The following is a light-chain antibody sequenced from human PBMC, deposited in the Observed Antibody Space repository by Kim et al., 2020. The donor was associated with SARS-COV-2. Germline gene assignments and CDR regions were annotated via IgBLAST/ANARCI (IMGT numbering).Light chain of an antibody. Sequence: SVSPGERATLSCRASQNVSSNLAWYQQKPGQAPRLLIYGASTRATGIPSRFSGSGSGTEFTLTISSLQSEDFAVYSCQQYNNWPYTFGQGTKLEI. V-gene: IGKV3-15*01. J-gene: IGKJ2*01. CDR2: GAS. CDR1: QNVSSN. CDR3: QQYNNWPYT.